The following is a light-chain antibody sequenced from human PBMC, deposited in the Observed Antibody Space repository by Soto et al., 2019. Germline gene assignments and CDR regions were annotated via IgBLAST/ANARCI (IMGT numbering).Light chain of an antibody. Sequence: EVVMTQSPDTPSVSPGERHTLPCRASQSVSSNLAWYQQKPGQAPRLLIYGASTRATGIPARFSGSGSETEFTLTISSLQSEDYAIYYCQQYNNWPPWTFGQGTKVDIK. CDR3: QQYNNWPPWT. J-gene: IGKJ1*01. CDR1: QSVSSN. CDR2: GAS. V-gene: IGKV3-15*01.